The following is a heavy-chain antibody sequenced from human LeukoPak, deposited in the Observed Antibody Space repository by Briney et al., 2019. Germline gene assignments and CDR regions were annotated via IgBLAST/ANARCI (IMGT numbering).Heavy chain of an antibody. J-gene: IGHJ4*02. CDR3: ARVVGRLGYCSSTSCLRFDY. CDR2: INHSGST. D-gene: IGHD2-2*01. CDR1: GGSISSDNYY. V-gene: IGHV4-39*07. Sequence: SQTLSLTCTVSGGSISSDNYYWSWIRQPPGEGLEWIGEINHSGSTNYDPSLKSRVTISVDTSKNQFSLKLSSVTAADTAVYYCARVVGRLGYCSSTSCLRFDYWGQGTLVTVSS.